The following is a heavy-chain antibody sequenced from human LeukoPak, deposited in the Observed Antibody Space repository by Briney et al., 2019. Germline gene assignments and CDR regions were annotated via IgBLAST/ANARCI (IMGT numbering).Heavy chain of an antibody. J-gene: IGHJ4*02. V-gene: IGHV3-7*03. CDR2: IKQDGSEK. CDR1: GFTFSSYW. D-gene: IGHD2-2*01. CDR3: ARSPRDIVVVPAAFDY. Sequence: GGSLRLSCAASGFTFSSYWMSWVRQAPGKGLEWVANIKQDGSEKYYVDSVKGRFTISRDNAKNSLYLQMNSLRAEDTAVYYCARSPRDIVVVPAAFDYWGQGTLVTVSS.